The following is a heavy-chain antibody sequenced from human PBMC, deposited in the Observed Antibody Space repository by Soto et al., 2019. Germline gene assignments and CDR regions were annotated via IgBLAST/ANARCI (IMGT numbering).Heavy chain of an antibody. D-gene: IGHD1-1*01. V-gene: IGHV1-24*01. CDR3: ATAPVQLELNCFDY. Sequence: GASVKVSCKVSGYTLTELSMHWVRQAPGKGLEWMGGFDPEDGEKIYAQKFQGRVTMTEDTSTDTAYMELSSLRSEDTAVYYCATAPVQLELNCFDYWGQGTLVTVSS. J-gene: IGHJ4*02. CDR1: GYTLTELS. CDR2: FDPEDGEK.